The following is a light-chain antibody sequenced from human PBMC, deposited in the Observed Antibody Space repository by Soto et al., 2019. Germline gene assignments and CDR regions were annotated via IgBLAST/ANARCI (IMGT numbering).Light chain of an antibody. CDR1: SKDVGRDNY. Sequence: QSALTQPPSASGSLGQSVTISCSGTSKDVGRDNYVSWYQQHAGQTPKVIIYDVLPRPSGVPDRFSGSKSGTTAYLTVSNLQSEDEAEYFCSSYGGRNNFVVFGGGTKLTVL. V-gene: IGLV2-8*01. J-gene: IGLJ2*01. CDR2: DVL. CDR3: SSYGGRNNFVV.